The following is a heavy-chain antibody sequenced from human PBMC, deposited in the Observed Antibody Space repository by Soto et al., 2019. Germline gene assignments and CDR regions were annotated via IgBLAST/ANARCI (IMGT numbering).Heavy chain of an antibody. CDR3: AKDPLGRFPMLVSIDY. CDR1: GFTFSSYG. CDR2: ISYDGSNK. J-gene: IGHJ4*02. V-gene: IGHV3-30*18. Sequence: GGSLRLSCAASGFTFSSYGMHWVRQAPGKGLEWVAVISYDGSNKYYADSVKGRFTISRDNSKNTLYLQMNSLRAEDTAVYYCAKDPLGRFPMLVSIDYWGQGTLVTVSS. D-gene: IGHD6-13*01.